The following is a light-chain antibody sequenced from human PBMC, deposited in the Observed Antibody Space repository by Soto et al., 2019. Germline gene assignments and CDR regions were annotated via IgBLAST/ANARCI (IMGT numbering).Light chain of an antibody. J-gene: IGKJ4*02. CDR3: QQYGSSAPT. Sequence: EIVLTQSPGTLSLSPGERATLSCRASQSVSSNYLAWYQRKPGQAPRLLIYGASSRAIDIPNRFTGSGSGRDCTLTITGLEPEDVEVYFCQQYGSSAPTCGRGTQVEV. CDR2: GAS. CDR1: QSVSSNY. V-gene: IGKV3-20*01.